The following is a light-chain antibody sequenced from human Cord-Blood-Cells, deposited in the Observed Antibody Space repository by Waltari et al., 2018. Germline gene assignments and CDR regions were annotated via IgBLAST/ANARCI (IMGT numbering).Light chain of an antibody. J-gene: IGLJ1*01. CDR3: QSADSSGTYYV. CDR1: ALPKQY. Sequence: SYELTQPPSVSVSPGQTARITCSGDALPKQYAYWYQQKQGQAPVLVIYKDSERPSGIPERFSGSSSGTPVTLTISGVQAEDEADYYCQSADSSGTYYVFGTGTKVTVL. V-gene: IGLV3-25*03. CDR2: KDS.